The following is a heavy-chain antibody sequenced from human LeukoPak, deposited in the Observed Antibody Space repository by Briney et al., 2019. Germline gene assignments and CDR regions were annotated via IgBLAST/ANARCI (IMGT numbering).Heavy chain of an antibody. Sequence: PGGPLRLSCAASGFTFSNYSMSWVRQAPGKGLEWVSGISGRDGSTYFADSVKGRFTISRDKSKNTVNVQMSSLRVEDTALYYCAKANFAWGYWYFDLWGRGTLVTVSS. CDR3: AKANFAWGYWYFDL. J-gene: IGHJ2*01. CDR2: ISGRDGST. V-gene: IGHV3-23*01. D-gene: IGHD3-9*01. CDR1: GFTFSNYS.